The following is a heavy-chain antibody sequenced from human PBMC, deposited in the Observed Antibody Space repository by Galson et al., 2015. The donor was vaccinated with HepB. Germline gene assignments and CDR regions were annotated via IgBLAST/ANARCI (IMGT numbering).Heavy chain of an antibody. D-gene: IGHD5-18*01. J-gene: IGHJ6*02. CDR3: ARDLRIQPNYFYYYGMDV. CDR2: ISRSGSTM. CDR1: GFIFSDYY. V-gene: IGHV3-11*01. Sequence: SLRLSCAASGFIFSDYYMSWIRQAPGKGLEWVSYISRSGSTMYYADSVKGRFTISRDNAKNSVYLQMNSLRAEDTAVYYCARDLRIQPNYFYYYGMDVWGQGTTVTVSS.